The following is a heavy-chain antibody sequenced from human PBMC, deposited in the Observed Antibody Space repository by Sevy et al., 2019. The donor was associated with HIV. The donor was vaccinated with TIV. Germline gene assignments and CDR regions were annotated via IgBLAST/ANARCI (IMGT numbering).Heavy chain of an antibody. CDR2: INRGGTEK. CDR1: GFTFSNNW. Sequence: GGSLRLSCAASGFTFSNNWMIWIRQAPGKGLEWVANINRGGTEKHYVDSVKGRFTISRDNAKNSQYLQMDRLRAEDTAIYYCARESSGPSIVDLWGQGTLVTVSS. V-gene: IGHV3-7*01. D-gene: IGHD3-22*01. CDR3: ARESSGPSIVDL. J-gene: IGHJ5*02.